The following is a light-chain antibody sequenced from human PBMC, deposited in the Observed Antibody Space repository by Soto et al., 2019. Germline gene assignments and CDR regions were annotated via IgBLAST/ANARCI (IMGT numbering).Light chain of an antibody. CDR1: SSDVGAYNF. CDR2: NVY. J-gene: IGLJ1*01. V-gene: IGLV2-14*03. CDR3: SAYTVSRTYV. Sequence: QSVLTKPASVSGSPGQSITISCTATSSDVGAYNFVSWHQQQPGKAPTLMIYNVYARPSGISYRFSGSKSGNTASLTTSGLQGEDEADYFCSAYTVSRTYVFGTGTKVTVL.